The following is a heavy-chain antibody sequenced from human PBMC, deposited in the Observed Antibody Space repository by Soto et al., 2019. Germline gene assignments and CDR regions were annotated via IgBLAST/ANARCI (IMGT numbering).Heavy chain of an antibody. V-gene: IGHV3-21*01. CDR3: ARDEDCSGGSCYSIYFQH. D-gene: IGHD2-15*01. J-gene: IGHJ1*01. CDR1: GFTFSSYS. CDR2: ISSSSSYI. Sequence: GGSLRLSCAASGFTFSSYSMNWVRQAPGKGLEWVSSISSSSSYIYYADSVKGRFTISRDNAKNSLYLQMNSLRAEDTAVYYCARDEDCSGGSCYSIYFQHWGQGTLVTVSS.